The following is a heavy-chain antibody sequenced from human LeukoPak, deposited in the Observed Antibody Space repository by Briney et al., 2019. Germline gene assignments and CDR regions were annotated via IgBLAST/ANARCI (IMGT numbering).Heavy chain of an antibody. CDR2: IIPILGIA. V-gene: IGHV1-69*04. CDR3: ATPGGTDAFDI. Sequence: SVTVSCKASGGTFSSYAISWVRQAPGQGLEWMGRIIPILGIANYAQKFQGRVTITADKSTSTAYMELSSLRSEDTAVYYCATPGGTDAFDIWGQGTMVTVSS. CDR1: GGTFSSYA. J-gene: IGHJ3*02. D-gene: IGHD4-23*01.